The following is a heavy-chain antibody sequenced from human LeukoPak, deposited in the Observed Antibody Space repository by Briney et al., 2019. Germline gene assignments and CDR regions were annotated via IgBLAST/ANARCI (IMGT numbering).Heavy chain of an antibody. V-gene: IGHV3-23*01. J-gene: IGHJ6*03. D-gene: IGHD3-10*01. CDR3: AKGGVIIDYYYYYMDV. Sequence: GGSLRLSCAASGFTFSSYAMSWVRQAPGKGLEWVSAISGSGGSTYYADSVKGRFTISRDNSKNTLYLQMNSLRAEDTAVYYCAKGGVIIDYYYYYMDVWGKGTTVTVSS. CDR2: ISGSGGST. CDR1: GFTFSSYA.